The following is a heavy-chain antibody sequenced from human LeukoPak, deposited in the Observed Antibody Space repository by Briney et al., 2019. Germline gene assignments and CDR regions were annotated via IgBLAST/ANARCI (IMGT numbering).Heavy chain of an antibody. V-gene: IGHV5-51*01. Sequence: GESLKISCKGSGYSFITYKIGWVRQMPGKGLEWMGIIYPGDSDTRYSPSFQGQVTISADKSISTAYLQWSSLKASDTAMYYCARALIVVVPAAGGEFDYWGQGTLVTVSS. CDR3: ARALIVVVPAAGGEFDY. CDR1: GYSFITYK. D-gene: IGHD2-2*01. CDR2: IYPGDSDT. J-gene: IGHJ4*02.